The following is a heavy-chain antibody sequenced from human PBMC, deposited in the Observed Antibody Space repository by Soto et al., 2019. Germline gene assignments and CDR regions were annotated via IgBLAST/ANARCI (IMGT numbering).Heavy chain of an antibody. Sequence: QVQLVESGGGVVQPGRSLRLSCAASGFTFSSYGMHWVRQAPGKGLEWVAVIWYDGSNKYYADSVKGRFTISRDNSKNTLYLQMNSLRAEATAVYYCARVNYYDSSGYIDYWGQGTLVTVSS. CDR3: ARVNYYDSSGYIDY. D-gene: IGHD3-22*01. CDR1: GFTFSSYG. V-gene: IGHV3-33*01. J-gene: IGHJ4*02. CDR2: IWYDGSNK.